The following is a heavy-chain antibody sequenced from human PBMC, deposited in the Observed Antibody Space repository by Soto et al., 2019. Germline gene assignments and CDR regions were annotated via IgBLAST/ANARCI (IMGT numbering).Heavy chain of an antibody. CDR2: ISYDGSNK. Sequence: QVQLVESGGGVVQPGRSLRLSCAASAFTFSSYGMHWVRQAPGKGLEWVAVISYDGSNKYYADSVKGRFTISRDNSKNTLYLQMKSLRAEDTAVYYCAKDEGDSSSYYDDYYYAMDVWGQGTTVTVSS. J-gene: IGHJ6*02. D-gene: IGHD3-22*01. V-gene: IGHV3-30*18. CDR1: AFTFSSYG. CDR3: AKDEGDSSSYYDDYYYAMDV.